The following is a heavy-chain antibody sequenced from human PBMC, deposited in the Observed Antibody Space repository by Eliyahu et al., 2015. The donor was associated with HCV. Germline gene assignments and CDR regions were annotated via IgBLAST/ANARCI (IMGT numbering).Heavy chain of an antibody. Sequence: EVQLVESGGGLVQPGGSLRLSCAASGFPFXDHYMDWVRQAPGKGLEWVGRTRNKANSYTTEYAASVKGRFTISRDDSKNSLYLQMNSLKTEDTAVYYCAREGGEAEYFQHWGQGTLVTVSS. D-gene: IGHD2-21*01. CDR1: GFPFXDHY. CDR3: AREGGEAEYFQH. CDR2: TRNKANSYTT. V-gene: IGHV3-72*01. J-gene: IGHJ1*01.